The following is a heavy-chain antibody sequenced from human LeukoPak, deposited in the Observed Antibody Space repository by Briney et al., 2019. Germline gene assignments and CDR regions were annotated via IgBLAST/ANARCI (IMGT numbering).Heavy chain of an antibody. D-gene: IGHD3-10*01. CDR1: GYSISSGYY. CDR3: ARRRNMYYYGSGIGGFDY. Sequence: SETLSLTCTVSGYSISSGYYWGWIRQPPGKGLEWIGSIYHSGSTNYNPSLKSRVTISVDTSKNQFSLKLSSVTAADTAVYYCARRRNMYYYGSGIGGFDYWGQGTLVTVSS. CDR2: IYHSGST. J-gene: IGHJ4*02. V-gene: IGHV4-38-2*02.